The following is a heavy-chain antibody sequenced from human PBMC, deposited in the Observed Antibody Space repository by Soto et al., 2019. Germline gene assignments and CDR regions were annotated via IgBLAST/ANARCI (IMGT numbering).Heavy chain of an antibody. CDR3: ASNAIGLDV. J-gene: IGHJ6*02. D-gene: IGHD2-8*01. V-gene: IGHV3-7*01. CDR2: IKQDGSET. Sequence: PGGSLRLSCAASGFTFSRSWMTWVRQAPGKGLEWVARIKQDGSETYYVDSVKGRFSISRDNAKNSLFLQMNSLRVDDTGVYYCASNAIGLDVRGQGTTVTVSS. CDR1: GFTFSRSW.